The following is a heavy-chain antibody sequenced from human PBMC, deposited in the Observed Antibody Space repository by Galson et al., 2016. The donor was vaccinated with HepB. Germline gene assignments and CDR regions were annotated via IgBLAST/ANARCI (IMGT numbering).Heavy chain of an antibody. Sequence: ETLSLTCTVSGGSISSYYWSWIRQPPGKELEWIGYISYSGSTNYKPSLQSLVTISVDTSQNQFSLKLSSVTAADTAVYYCTRGAKGVVGAADYWGQGTLVTVSS. CDR3: TRGAKGVVGAADY. D-gene: IGHD2-21*01. CDR2: ISYSGST. J-gene: IGHJ4*02. CDR1: GGSISSYY. V-gene: IGHV4-59*01.